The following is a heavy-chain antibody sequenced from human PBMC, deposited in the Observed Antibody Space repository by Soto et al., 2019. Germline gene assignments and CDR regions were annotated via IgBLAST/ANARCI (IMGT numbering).Heavy chain of an antibody. V-gene: IGHV3-74*01. CDR1: GFAFSHYW. CDR2: INGDGSAT. Sequence: GGSLRLSCTASGFAFSHYWMHWVRQAPGKGLMWVSRINGDGSATTYADSVKGRFTISRDNAKNTLYLQMNSLRAEDTAVYYCVISDWFDPWGQGTLVTVSS. J-gene: IGHJ5*02. CDR3: VISDWFDP.